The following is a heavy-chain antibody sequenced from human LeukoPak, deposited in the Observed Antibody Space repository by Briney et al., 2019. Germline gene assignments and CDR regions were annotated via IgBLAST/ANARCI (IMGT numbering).Heavy chain of an antibody. V-gene: IGHV3-9*01. CDR3: AKDWGYGDSSGYYHLDY. J-gene: IGHJ4*02. D-gene: IGHD3-22*01. CDR1: GFTFDDYA. Sequence: GRSLRLSCAASGFTFDDYAMHWVRQAPGKGLEWVSGISWNSGSIGYADSVKGRFTISRDNAKNSLYLQMNSLRAEDTALYYCAKDWGYGDSSGYYHLDYWGQGTLVTVSS. CDR2: ISWNSGSI.